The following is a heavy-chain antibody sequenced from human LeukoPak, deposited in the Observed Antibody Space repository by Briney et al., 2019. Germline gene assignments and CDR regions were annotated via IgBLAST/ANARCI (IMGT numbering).Heavy chain of an antibody. V-gene: IGHV3-23*01. Sequence: GGSLRLSCAASGFTFSSYAMSWVRQAPGKGLGWVSSFSGGSGNTYYADSVKGRFTTSRDNSQNTLYLQMSSLRAEDTAIYYCAKDDYMYGSSPFDFWGQGTLVTVSS. CDR3: AKDDYMYGSSPFDF. D-gene: IGHD3-10*01. CDR2: FSGGSGNT. CDR1: GFTFSSYA. J-gene: IGHJ4*02.